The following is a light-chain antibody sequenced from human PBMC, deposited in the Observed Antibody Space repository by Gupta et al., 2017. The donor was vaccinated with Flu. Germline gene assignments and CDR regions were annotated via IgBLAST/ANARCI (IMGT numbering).Light chain of an antibody. CDR3: AAWDDSLSDYV. Sequence: QCVLTQSPSASGTPEQRVTISCSGSRSNIGSNYVYWYQHLPGTAPKLLIYRNNQRPSGVPDRFSGSKSGTSASLAISGLRSEDEADYYCAAWDDSLSDYVFGTGTKVTVL. V-gene: IGLV1-47*01. CDR2: RNN. J-gene: IGLJ1*01. CDR1: RSNIGSNY.